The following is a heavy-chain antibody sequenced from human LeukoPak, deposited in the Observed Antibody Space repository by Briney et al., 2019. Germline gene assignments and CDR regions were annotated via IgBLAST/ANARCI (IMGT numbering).Heavy chain of an antibody. V-gene: IGHV4-61*01. CDR3: AREDGYNEEFDY. CDR2: IYYSGST. Sequence: SETLSLTCTVSGGSVSSGSYYWSWIRQPPGKGLEWIGYIYYSGSTNYNPSLTSRVTISVDTSKNQFSLKLSSVTAADTAVYYCAREDGYNEEFDYWGQGTLVTVSS. J-gene: IGHJ4*02. CDR1: GGSVSSGSYY. D-gene: IGHD5-24*01.